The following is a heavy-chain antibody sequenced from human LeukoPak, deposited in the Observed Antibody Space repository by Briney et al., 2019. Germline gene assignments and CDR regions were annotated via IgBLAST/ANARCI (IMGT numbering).Heavy chain of an antibody. Sequence: SETLSLTCAVYDGSFSGYYWSWIRQPPGKGLEWIGEINHSGSTNYNPSLKSRVTISVDTSKNQFSLELSSVTAADTAVYCCARAVAAAGTLVGRPRGGNLDYWGQGTLVTVSS. D-gene: IGHD6-13*01. CDR2: INHSGST. V-gene: IGHV4-34*01. J-gene: IGHJ4*02. CDR1: DGSFSGYY. CDR3: ARAVAAAGTLVGRPRGGNLDY.